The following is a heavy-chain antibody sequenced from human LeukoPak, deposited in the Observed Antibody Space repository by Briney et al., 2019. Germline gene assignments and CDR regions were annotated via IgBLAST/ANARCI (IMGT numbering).Heavy chain of an antibody. Sequence: PGGSLRLSCAASGFTFSGYGMHWVRQAPGKGLEWVAFIRYDGSNKYYADSVKGRFTISRDNAKNSLYLQMNSLRAGDTAVYHCARDFSLPSVLLWFGEDGPGGAFDIWGQGTMVTVSS. CDR2: IRYDGSNK. CDR3: ARDFSLPSVLLWFGEDGPGGAFDI. J-gene: IGHJ3*02. D-gene: IGHD3-10*01. CDR1: GFTFSGYG. V-gene: IGHV3-30*02.